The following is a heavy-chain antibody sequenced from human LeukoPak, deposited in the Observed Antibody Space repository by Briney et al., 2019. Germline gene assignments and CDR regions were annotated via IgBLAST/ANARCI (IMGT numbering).Heavy chain of an antibody. CDR3: ARSMGGINY. Sequence: GGPLRLSCAASGFTFSSYEMSWVRQAPGKGLAWVSYISPRGDTVYYADSVKGRFTISRDNAKNSLNLQMNSLRAEDTAVYYCARSMGGINYWGQGTLVTVSS. V-gene: IGHV3-48*03. D-gene: IGHD3-16*02. J-gene: IGHJ4*02. CDR1: GFTFSSYE. CDR2: ISPRGDTV.